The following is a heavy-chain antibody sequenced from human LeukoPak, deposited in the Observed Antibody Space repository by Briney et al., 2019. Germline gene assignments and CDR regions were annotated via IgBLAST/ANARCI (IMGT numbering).Heavy chain of an antibody. CDR3: ASLYGDYVASDY. CDR2: INPKSGGT. Sequence: ASVKVSCKASGYSFTVYYVHWVRQAPGQGLDWMGWINPKSGGTNYEHKSLGRVNMTRDTSINTAYMELSRLRSDDTAVYYCASLYGDYVASDYWGQGTLVTVSS. D-gene: IGHD4-17*01. J-gene: IGHJ4*02. CDR1: GYSFTVYY. V-gene: IGHV1-2*02.